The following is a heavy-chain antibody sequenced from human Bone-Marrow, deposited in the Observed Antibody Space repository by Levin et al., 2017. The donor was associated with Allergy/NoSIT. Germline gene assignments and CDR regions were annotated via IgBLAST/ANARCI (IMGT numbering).Heavy chain of an antibody. D-gene: IGHD3-3*01. CDR2: IYHSGRT. Sequence: SQTLSLTCAVSGYSIRNGYYWGWIRQPPGKGLEWIGSIYHSGRTYYNPSLKSRVTISVDTSKNQFSLRLNSVTAADPAVYYCASYDFWSGYPINGMGVWGQGTAVTVSS. CDR1: GYSIRNGYY. V-gene: IGHV4-38-2*01. J-gene: IGHJ6*02. CDR3: ASYDFWSGYPINGMGV.